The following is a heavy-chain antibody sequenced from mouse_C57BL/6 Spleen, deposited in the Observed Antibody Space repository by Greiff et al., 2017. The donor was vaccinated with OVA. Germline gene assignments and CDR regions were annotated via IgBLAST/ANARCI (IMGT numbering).Heavy chain of an antibody. Sequence: VKLVESGAELARPGASVKLSCKASGYTFTSYGISWVKQRTGQGLEWIGEIYPRSGNTYYNEKFKGKATLTADKSSSTAYMELRSLTSEDSAVYFCAPYYYGSTPYAMDYWGQGTSVTVSS. D-gene: IGHD1-1*01. CDR2: IYPRSGNT. J-gene: IGHJ4*01. V-gene: IGHV1-81*01. CDR3: APYYYGSTPYAMDY. CDR1: GYTFTSYG.